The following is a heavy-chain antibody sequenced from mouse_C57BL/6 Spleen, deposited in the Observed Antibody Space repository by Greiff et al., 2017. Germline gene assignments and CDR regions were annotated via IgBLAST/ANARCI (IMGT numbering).Heavy chain of an antibody. CDR3: ARGYCNYVAWCAY. J-gene: IGHJ3*01. CDR2: ISYDGSN. D-gene: IGHD2-1*01. CDR1: GYSITSGYY. V-gene: IGHV3-6*01. Sequence: VQLQESGPGLVKPSQSLSLSCSVTGYSITSGYYWNWIRQFPGNILELIGYISYDGSNNYNPSLNKRNSITRDTSQNQYFLKLKSVTTEDTATYYCARGYCNYVAWCAYWGQGTLVTVSA.